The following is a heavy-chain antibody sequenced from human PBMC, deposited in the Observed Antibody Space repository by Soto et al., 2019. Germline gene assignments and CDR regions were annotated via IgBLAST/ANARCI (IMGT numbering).Heavy chain of an antibody. CDR3: ARDPVVAVAGTAGFDC. Sequence: ASVKVSCKASGYTFTSYYMHWVRQAPGQGLEWMGIINPSGGSTSYAQKFQGRVTMTRDTSISTAYMELSRLRSDDTAVYYCARDPVVAVAGTAGFDCWGQGTLVTVSS. CDR2: INPSGGST. CDR1: GYTFTSYY. J-gene: IGHJ4*02. V-gene: IGHV1-46*01. D-gene: IGHD6-19*01.